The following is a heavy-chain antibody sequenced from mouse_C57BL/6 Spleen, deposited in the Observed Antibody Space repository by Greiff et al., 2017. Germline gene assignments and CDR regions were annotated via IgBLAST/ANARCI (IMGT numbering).Heavy chain of an antibody. CDR2: IWSGGST. D-gene: IGHD2-4*01. J-gene: IGHJ3*01. CDR1: GFSLTSYG. V-gene: IGHV2-4*01. Sequence: QVQLKESGPGLVQPSQSLSITCTVSGFSLTSYGVHWVRQPPGKGLEWLGVIWSGGSTDYNAAFISRLSISKDNSKSQVFFKMNSLQADDTAIYYCAKEEEKNDYDQAWFAYWGQGTLVTVSA. CDR3: AKEEEKNDYDQAWFAY.